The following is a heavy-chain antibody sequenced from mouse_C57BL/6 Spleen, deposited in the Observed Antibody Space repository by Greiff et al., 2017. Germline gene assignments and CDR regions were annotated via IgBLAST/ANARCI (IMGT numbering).Heavy chain of an antibody. CDR2: ISNLAYSI. D-gene: IGHD2-12*01. CDR1: RFTFSDYG. V-gene: IGHV5-15*01. CDR3: ASYDVCAMDY. J-gene: IGHJ4*01. Sequence: EVQLVESGGGLVQPGGSLKLSCAASRFTFSDYGMAWVRQAPRKGPEWVAFISNLAYSIYYADTVTGRFTISRENAKNTLYLEMSSLRSEDTAMYYCASYDVCAMDYRGQGTSVTVSS.